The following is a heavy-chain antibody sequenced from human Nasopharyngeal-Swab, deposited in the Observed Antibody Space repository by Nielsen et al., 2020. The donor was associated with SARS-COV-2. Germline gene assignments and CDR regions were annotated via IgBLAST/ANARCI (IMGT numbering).Heavy chain of an antibody. CDR2: ISSSGSTI. V-gene: IGHV3-48*03. J-gene: IGHJ4*02. CDR3: ASRFDYVPDSPIDY. Sequence: GESLKISCAASGFTFSSYEMNWVRQAPGKGLEWVSYISSSGSTIYYADSVKGRFTISRDSAKNSLYLQMNSLRAEDTAVYYCASRFDYVPDSPIDYWGQGTLVTVSS. CDR1: GFTFSSYE. D-gene: IGHD3-16*01.